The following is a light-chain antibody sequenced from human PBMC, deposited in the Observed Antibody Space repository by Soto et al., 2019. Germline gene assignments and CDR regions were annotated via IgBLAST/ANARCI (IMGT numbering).Light chain of an antibody. CDR3: QQYSKWPLT. Sequence: EIVLTQSPGTLSLSPGERATLSCRASQSVSSSYLAWYQQKPGQPPRLLIYGASSRATGIPDRFSGSGSGTEFILTISSLQSEDFAVYYCQQYSKWPLTFGGGTKVDIK. CDR1: QSVSSSY. V-gene: IGKV3-20*01. CDR2: GAS. J-gene: IGKJ4*01.